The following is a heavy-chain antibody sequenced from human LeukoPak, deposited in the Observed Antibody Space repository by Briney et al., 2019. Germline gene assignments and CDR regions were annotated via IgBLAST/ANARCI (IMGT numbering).Heavy chain of an antibody. Sequence: GGSLRLSCAASGITLSSYGMHWVRQAPGKGLEWVAFIWYDGTNKYYADSVKGRFTISRDNSKNTLYLQMNSLRTEDTAVYYCAKDSRWTYDYWGQGTLVTVSS. CDR3: AKDSRWTYDY. CDR1: GITLSSYG. D-gene: IGHD3/OR15-3a*01. V-gene: IGHV3-30*02. CDR2: IWYDGTNK. J-gene: IGHJ4*02.